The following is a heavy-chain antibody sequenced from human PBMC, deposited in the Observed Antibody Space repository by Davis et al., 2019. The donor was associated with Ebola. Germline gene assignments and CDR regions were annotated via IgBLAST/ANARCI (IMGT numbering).Heavy chain of an antibody. Sequence: GESLKISCAVSGFTFSHYGMHWVRQAPGKGLEWVSVISYDGSDKYYADSVRGRFTISRDNAKNSLYLQMNSLRAEDTAVYYCARFFDWLSGFDPWGQGTLVTVSS. D-gene: IGHD3-9*01. J-gene: IGHJ5*02. CDR2: ISYDGSDK. CDR3: ARFFDWLSGFDP. CDR1: GFTFSHYG. V-gene: IGHV3-30*03.